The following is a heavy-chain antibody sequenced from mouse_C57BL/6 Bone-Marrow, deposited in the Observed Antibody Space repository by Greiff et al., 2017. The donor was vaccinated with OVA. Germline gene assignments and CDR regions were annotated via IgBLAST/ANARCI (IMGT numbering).Heavy chain of an antibody. Sequence: VQLQQSGPVLVKPGASVKMSCKASGYTFTDYYMNWVKQSHGKSLEWIGVINPYNGGTSYNQKFKGKATLTVDKSSSTAYMELNSLTSEDSAVYYGARRDSSGPWFAYWGQGTLVTVSA. J-gene: IGHJ3*01. D-gene: IGHD3-2*02. CDR1: GYTFTDYY. V-gene: IGHV1-19*01. CDR2: INPYNGGT. CDR3: ARRDSSGPWFAY.